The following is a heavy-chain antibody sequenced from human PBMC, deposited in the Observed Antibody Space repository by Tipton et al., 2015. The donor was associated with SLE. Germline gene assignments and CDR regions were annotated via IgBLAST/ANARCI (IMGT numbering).Heavy chain of an antibody. V-gene: IGHV4-59*01. D-gene: IGHD4-17*01. CDR1: GGSISSYY. J-gene: IGHJ4*02. CDR2: IYYSGST. Sequence: TLSLTCTVSGGSISSYYWSWIRQPPGKGLEWIGYIYYSGSTNYNPSLKSRVTISVDTSKNQFSLKPSSVTAADTAVYYCAREGYGAYWGQGTLVTVSS. CDR3: AREGYGAY.